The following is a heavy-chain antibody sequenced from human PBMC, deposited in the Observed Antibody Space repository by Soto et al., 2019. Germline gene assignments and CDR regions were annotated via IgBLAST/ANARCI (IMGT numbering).Heavy chain of an antibody. J-gene: IGHJ6*02. CDR1: GYTLTELS. D-gene: IGHD3-10*01. Sequence: ASVKVSCKVSGYTLTELSMHWVRQAPGKGLEWMGGFDPEDGETIYAQKFQGRVTMTEDTSTDTAYMELSSLRSEDTAVYYCATAVRGVVYYYYGMDVWGQGTTVTVS. CDR2: FDPEDGET. V-gene: IGHV1-24*01. CDR3: ATAVRGVVYYYYGMDV.